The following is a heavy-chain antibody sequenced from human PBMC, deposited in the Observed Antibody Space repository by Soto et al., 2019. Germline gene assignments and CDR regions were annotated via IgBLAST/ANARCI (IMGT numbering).Heavy chain of an antibody. CDR1: GFTFGDYA. Sequence: GGSLRLSCTASGFTFGDYAMSWFRRAPGKGLEWVGFIRSKAYGGTTEYAASVKGRFTISRDDSKSIAYLQMNSLKTEDTAVYYCTRDPFPYSSGLYYFDYWGQGTLVTVSS. J-gene: IGHJ4*02. CDR3: TRDPFPYSSGLYYFDY. D-gene: IGHD6-19*01. CDR2: IRSKAYGGTT. V-gene: IGHV3-49*03.